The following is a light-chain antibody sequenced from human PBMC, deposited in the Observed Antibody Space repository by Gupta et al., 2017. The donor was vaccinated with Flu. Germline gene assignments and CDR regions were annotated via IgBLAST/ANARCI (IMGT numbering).Light chain of an antibody. Sequence: SYLAWYQQRPDQALRRLIYDASSRATGIADRCSGRGAGTDFTLTISRQEHEDFAVYYWQQYRTSITFGQGTRLEIK. CDR3: QQYRTSIT. CDR2: DAS. CDR1: SY. J-gene: IGKJ5*01. V-gene: IGKV3-20*01.